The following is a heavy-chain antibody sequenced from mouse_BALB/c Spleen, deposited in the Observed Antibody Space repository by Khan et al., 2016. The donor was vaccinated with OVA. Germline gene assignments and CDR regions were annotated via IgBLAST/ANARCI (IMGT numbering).Heavy chain of an antibody. CDR1: DYTFSSYW. Sequence: QVQLKESGAELMKPGASVKISCKATDYTFSSYWIEWVKQRPGHGLEWIGEILPGSGSNNYNEKFKGKATFTADTSSNTAYMQLSSLTSEDSAVYYCARGNYYGSSSWFGYWGQGTLVTVSA. V-gene: IGHV1-9*01. CDR2: ILPGSGSN. CDR3: ARGNYYGSSSWFGY. J-gene: IGHJ3*01. D-gene: IGHD1-1*01.